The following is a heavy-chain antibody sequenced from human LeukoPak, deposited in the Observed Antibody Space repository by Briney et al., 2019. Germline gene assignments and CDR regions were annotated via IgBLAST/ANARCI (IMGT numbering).Heavy chain of an antibody. V-gene: IGHV4-59*01. CDR1: GGSISNYY. CDR2: IYYSGST. Sequence: PSETLSLTCTVSGGSISNYYWNWIRQPPGKGLEWIGYIYYSGSTNYNPSLKSRVTFSLDTSKKQFSLKLSSVTAADTAVYYCARAGEDCSGGSCYEFDPWGQGTLVTVSS. J-gene: IGHJ5*02. CDR3: ARAGEDCSGGSCYEFDP. D-gene: IGHD2-15*01.